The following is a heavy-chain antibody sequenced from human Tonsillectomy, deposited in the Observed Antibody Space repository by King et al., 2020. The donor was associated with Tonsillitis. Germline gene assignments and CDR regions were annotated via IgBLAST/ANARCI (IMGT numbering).Heavy chain of an antibody. J-gene: IGHJ6*02. D-gene: IGHD5-12*01. CDR3: ARTSGYGGMDV. CDR2: INSDGSST. V-gene: IGHV3-74*01. Sequence: VQLVESGGGLVQPGGSLRLSCAASGFTFSSYWMHWGRQAPGKGLVWVSRINSDGSSTSYADSVKGRFTISRYNAKNTLYLQMNSLRAEDTAVYYCARTSGYGGMDVWGQGTTVTVSS. CDR1: GFTFSSYW.